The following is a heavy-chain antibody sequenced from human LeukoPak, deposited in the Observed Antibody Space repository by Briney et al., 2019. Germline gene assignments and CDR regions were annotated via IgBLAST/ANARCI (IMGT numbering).Heavy chain of an antibody. Sequence: PGESLRLSCAASGFTFSAYWMNWVRQAPGKGLECVANIKQDGSEKYYVDSVKGRFTISRDNAKNSLYLQMNSLRAEDTAVYYCARADSSIAARLSRSSIFNYYYYMDVWGKGTTVTVSS. J-gene: IGHJ6*03. D-gene: IGHD6-6*01. CDR1: GFTFSAYW. CDR2: IKQDGSEK. V-gene: IGHV3-7*01. CDR3: ARADSSIAARLSRSSIFNYYYYMDV.